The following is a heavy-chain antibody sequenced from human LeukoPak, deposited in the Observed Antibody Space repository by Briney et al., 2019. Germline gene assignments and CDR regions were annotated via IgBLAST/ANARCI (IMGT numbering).Heavy chain of an antibody. Sequence: SETLSLTCAVCGGSFSGYYWSWIRQPPGKGLEWIEEINHSGSTNYNPSLKSRVTISVDTSKNQFSLKLSSVTAADTAVYYCARGKRIAGILDVWGKGTTVTASS. V-gene: IGHV4-34*01. J-gene: IGHJ6*04. CDR2: INHSGST. CDR3: ARGKRIAGILDV. CDR1: GGSFSGYY. D-gene: IGHD1-26*01.